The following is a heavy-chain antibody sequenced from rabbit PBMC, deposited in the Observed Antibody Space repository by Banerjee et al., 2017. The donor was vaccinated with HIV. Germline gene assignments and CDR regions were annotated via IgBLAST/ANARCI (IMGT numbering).Heavy chain of an antibody. D-gene: IGHD6-1*01. CDR3: ARSDYTTYGYTTDYL. Sequence: QSLEESGGGLVKPGASLTLTCKASGIDFSTNAMSWVRQAPGKGLEWIGCIYTGSGYTVYASWAKGRFTISKTSSTTVTLQMTSLTAADTATYFCARSDYTTYGYTTDYLWGPGTLVTVS. CDR2: IYTGSGYT. J-gene: IGHJ6*01. V-gene: IGHV1S40*01. CDR1: GIDFSTNA.